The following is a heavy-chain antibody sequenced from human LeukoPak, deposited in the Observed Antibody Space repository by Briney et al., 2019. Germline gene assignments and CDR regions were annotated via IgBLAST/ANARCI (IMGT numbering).Heavy chain of an antibody. J-gene: IGHJ3*02. Sequence: ASVKVSCKASGYTLINYGISWVRQAPGQGLEWMGWISFKNGNTNSAQRLQGRVTMTTDTSTSTAYMELMSLRSDDTAVYYCAGRYCSGGSCFWDAFDIWGQGTMVTVSS. CDR1: GYTLINYG. CDR3: AGRYCSGGSCFWDAFDI. V-gene: IGHV1-18*01. D-gene: IGHD2-15*01. CDR2: ISFKNGNT.